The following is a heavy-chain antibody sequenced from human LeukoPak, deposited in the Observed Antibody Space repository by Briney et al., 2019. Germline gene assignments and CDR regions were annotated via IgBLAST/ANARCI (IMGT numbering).Heavy chain of an antibody. V-gene: IGHV4-59*01. CDR2: IYYSGST. Sequence: SETLSLTCTVSGGSISSYFWSWIRQPPGKGLEWIGYIYYSGSTNYNPSLESRVTISVDTSKHQFSLKLSSVTAADTAVYYCARGSGWYADYWGQGTLVTVSS. D-gene: IGHD6-19*01. CDR1: GGSISSYF. J-gene: IGHJ4*02. CDR3: ARGSGWYADY.